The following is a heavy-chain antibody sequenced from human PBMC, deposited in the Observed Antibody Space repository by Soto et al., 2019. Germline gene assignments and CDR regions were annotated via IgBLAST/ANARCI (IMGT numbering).Heavy chain of an antibody. D-gene: IGHD3-22*01. V-gene: IGHV4-59*01. Sequence: TLSLTCTVSGGSISSYYWSWIRQPPGKGLEWIGYIYYSGSTNYNPSLKSRVTISVDTSKNQFSLKLSSVTAADTAVYYCAGRASRYYYDSSGYFDYWGQGTLVTVSS. CDR3: AGRASRYYYDSSGYFDY. CDR1: GGSISSYY. CDR2: IYYSGST. J-gene: IGHJ4*02.